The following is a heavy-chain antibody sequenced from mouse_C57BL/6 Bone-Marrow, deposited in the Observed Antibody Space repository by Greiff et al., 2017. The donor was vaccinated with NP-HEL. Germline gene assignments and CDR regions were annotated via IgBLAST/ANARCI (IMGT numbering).Heavy chain of an antibody. Sequence: VQLVESGAELARPGASVKMSCKASGYTFTSYSMHWVKQRPGQGLEWIGYINPSSGYTKYNQKFKDKATLTADKSSSTAYMQLSSLTSEDSAVYYCARAPYGNYPAWFAYWGKGTLVTVSA. CDR1: GYTFTSYS. CDR2: INPSSGYT. V-gene: IGHV1-4*01. J-gene: IGHJ3*01. CDR3: ARAPYGNYPAWFAY. D-gene: IGHD2-1*01.